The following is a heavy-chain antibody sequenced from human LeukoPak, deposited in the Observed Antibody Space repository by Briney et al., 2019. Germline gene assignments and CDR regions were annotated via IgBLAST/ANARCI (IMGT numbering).Heavy chain of an antibody. Sequence: GGSLRLSCAASGYIFSTYGMHGVRQAPGKGLEWVSYISPSSSTIYYADPVKGRFTIYRDNAKNSLYLQMNSLRADDTAVYYCARGGDFYWGQGTLVTVSS. V-gene: IGHV3-48*01. CDR3: ARGGDFY. CDR1: GYIFSTYG. D-gene: IGHD3-3*01. CDR2: ISPSSSTI. J-gene: IGHJ4*02.